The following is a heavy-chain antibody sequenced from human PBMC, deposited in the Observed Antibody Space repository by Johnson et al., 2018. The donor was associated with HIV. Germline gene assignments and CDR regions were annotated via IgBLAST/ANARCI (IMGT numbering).Heavy chain of an antibody. Sequence: QVQLVESGGGLVQPGRSLRLSCAASGFTFSSYAMHWVRQAPGTGLEWVAVISYDGHNKYYAASVKGRFTISRDHAKNSLYLQMNSLRAEDTAVYYCARGGRAHYGGNFGAFDIWGQGTMVTVSS. D-gene: IGHD4-23*01. V-gene: IGHV3-30-3*01. CDR1: GFTFSSYA. CDR2: ISYDGHNK. J-gene: IGHJ3*02. CDR3: ARGGRAHYGGNFGAFDI.